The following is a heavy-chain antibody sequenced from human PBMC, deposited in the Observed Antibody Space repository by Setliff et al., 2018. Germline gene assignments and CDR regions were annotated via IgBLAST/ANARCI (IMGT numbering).Heavy chain of an antibody. CDR3: ARDPGAY. D-gene: IGHD1-26*01. CDR2: INAGNGNT. CDR1: GYTFTSYA. J-gene: IGHJ4*02. V-gene: IGHV1-3*01. Sequence: GASVKVSCKASGYTFTSYAMHWVRQAPGQRLEWMGWINAGNGNTKYSQKFQGRVTMTTDTSTSTAYMALRSLRSDDTAVYYCARDPGAYWGQGTLVTVSS.